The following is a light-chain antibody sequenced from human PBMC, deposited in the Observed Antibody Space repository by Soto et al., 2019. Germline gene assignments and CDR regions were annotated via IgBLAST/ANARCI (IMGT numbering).Light chain of an antibody. J-gene: IGLJ2*01. Sequence: QPVLTQPASVSGSPGQSITISCTGTSSDVGGYNYVSWYQQHPGKAPKLMIYEVSNRPSGVSSRFSGSKSGNTASLTISGLQAEDEADYYCSSYTRSSTLVFGGGTKVTVL. V-gene: IGLV2-14*01. CDR3: SSYTRSSTLV. CDR2: EVS. CDR1: SSDVGGYNY.